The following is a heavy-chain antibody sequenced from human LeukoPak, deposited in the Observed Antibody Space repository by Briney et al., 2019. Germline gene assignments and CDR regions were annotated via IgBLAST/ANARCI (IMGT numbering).Heavy chain of an antibody. Sequence: HPGGSLRLSCAASGFTFSSYSMNWVRQAPGKGLEWVSYISRSSSTIYYADSVKGRFTISRDNSKNTLYLQMNSLRAEDTAVYYCAKKTTVTIAYYFDYWGQGTLVTVSS. CDR1: GFTFSSYS. CDR3: AKKTTVTIAYYFDY. D-gene: IGHD4-17*01. CDR2: ISRSSSTI. J-gene: IGHJ4*02. V-gene: IGHV3-48*01.